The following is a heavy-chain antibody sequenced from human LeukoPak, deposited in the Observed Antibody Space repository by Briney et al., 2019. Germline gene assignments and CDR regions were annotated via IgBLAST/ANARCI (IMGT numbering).Heavy chain of an antibody. V-gene: IGHV3-7*04. CDR3: ARAYYYGSGDYYSWAYFDF. J-gene: IGHJ4*02. CDR2: IDQDGSEM. D-gene: IGHD3-10*01. CDR1: GFTFSNYW. Sequence: GGSLRLSCSASGFTFSNYWMTWVRQAPGKGLEWVANIDQDGSEMYSVDSVKGRFSISRDNAKKALYLQMNSLRAEDTAVYYCARAYYYGSGDYYSWAYFDFWGQGTLVTVSS.